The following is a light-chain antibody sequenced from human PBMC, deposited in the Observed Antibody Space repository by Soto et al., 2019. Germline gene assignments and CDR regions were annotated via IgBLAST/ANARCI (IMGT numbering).Light chain of an antibody. CDR3: QQTYSTPPT. CDR1: QSISSH. CDR2: AAS. J-gene: IGKJ1*01. Sequence: DIQMTQSPSTLSASVGDRVTITCRASQSISSHLNWYQQKPGKAPKLLIYAASTLQSGVPSRFSGSGSGTDFTLTISSLEPEDFATYYCQQTYSTPPTFGQRTKVDIK. V-gene: IGKV1-39*01.